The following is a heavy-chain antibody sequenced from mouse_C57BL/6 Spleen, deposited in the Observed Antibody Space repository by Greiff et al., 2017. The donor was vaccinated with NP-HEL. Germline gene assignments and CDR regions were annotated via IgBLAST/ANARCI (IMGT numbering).Heavy chain of an antibody. CDR2: IYPASGST. Sequence: QVQLQQPGAELVKPGASVKMSCKASGYTFTSYWMTWVKQRPGQGLEWIGEIYPASGSTNYNEKFKGKATLTVDTSSSTAYMQLSSLTSEDSAVYNCAVCSNYPFDDWGQGTTLTVAS. CDR1: GYTFTSYW. V-gene: IGHV1-55*01. CDR3: AVCSNYPFDD. J-gene: IGHJ2*01. D-gene: IGHD2-5*01.